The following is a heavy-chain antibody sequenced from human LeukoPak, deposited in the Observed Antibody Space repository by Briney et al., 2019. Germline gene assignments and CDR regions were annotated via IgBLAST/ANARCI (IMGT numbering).Heavy chain of an antibody. CDR2: VCNSGNT. Sequence: PSETLSLTCTASGVSISSFCWSWIRQPATKGLEWIGRVCNSGNTNYNPSLRSRVIMSIDTSKNQLSLDLSSVTAADTAVYHCARGEAVPAAMGDLFDYWGQGTLVTVSS. J-gene: IGHJ4*02. V-gene: IGHV4-4*07. CDR3: ARGEAVPAAMGDLFDY. D-gene: IGHD2-2*01. CDR1: GVSISSFC.